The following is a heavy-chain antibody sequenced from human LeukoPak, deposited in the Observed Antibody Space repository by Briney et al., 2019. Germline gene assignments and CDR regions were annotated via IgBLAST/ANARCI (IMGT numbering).Heavy chain of an antibody. CDR1: GGSISGYY. V-gene: IGHV4-59*08. CDR3: AGHESSWYLYNWFDP. CDR2: VYYSGTT. J-gene: IGHJ5*02. Sequence: SETLSLTCTVAGGSISGYYRNWIRQSPGKGLEWIGYVYYSGTTKYNPSLESRVTMSVDTSQNQFSLKLSSVTAADTAVYYCAGHESSWYLYNWFDPWGQGTQVTVSS. D-gene: IGHD3-22*01.